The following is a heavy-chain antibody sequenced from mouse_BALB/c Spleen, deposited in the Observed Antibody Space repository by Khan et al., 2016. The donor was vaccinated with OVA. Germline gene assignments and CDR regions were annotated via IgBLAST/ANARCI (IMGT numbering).Heavy chain of an antibody. CDR1: GLTFSIYA. V-gene: IGHV5-6-5*01. D-gene: IGHD1-2*01. CDR2: ISTGGST. J-gene: IGHJ1*01. Sequence: EGELVESGGGLVKPGGSLKLSCAASGLTFSIYAMSWVRQTPEKRLEWVASISTGGSTYYVDSVKGRFTISRDNARNMLYLQMSSLRSEDTAMYYCSRGDYHGRGYFDVWGAGTMVTVSS. CDR3: SRGDYHGRGYFDV.